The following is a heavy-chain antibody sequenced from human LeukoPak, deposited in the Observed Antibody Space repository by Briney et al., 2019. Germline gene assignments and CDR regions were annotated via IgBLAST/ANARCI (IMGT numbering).Heavy chain of an antibody. V-gene: IGHV3-9*01. CDR2: ISWNSGSI. J-gene: IGHJ4*02. CDR1: GFTFDDYA. CDR3: AKAGSSGYYYWGGYFDY. Sequence: GGSLRLSCAASGFTFDDYAMHWVRQAPGKGLEWVSGISWNSGSIGYAGSVKGRFTISRDNAKNSLYLQMNSLRAEDTALYYCAKAGSSGYYYWGGYFDYWGQGTLVTVSS. D-gene: IGHD3-22*01.